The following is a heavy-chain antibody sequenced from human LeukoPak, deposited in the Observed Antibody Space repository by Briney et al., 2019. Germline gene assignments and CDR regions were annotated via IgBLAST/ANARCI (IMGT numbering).Heavy chain of an antibody. V-gene: IGHV4-39*01. D-gene: IGHD6-13*01. J-gene: IGHJ4*02. Sequence: SETLSLTCTVSGGSISSSSYYWGWIRQPPGKGLEWIGSIYYSGSTYYNPSLKSRVTISVDTSKNQFSLKLSSVTAADTAVYYCARHVQLYSSSWRGFDYWGQGTLVTVSS. CDR3: ARHVQLYSSSWRGFDY. CDR1: GGSISSSSYY. CDR2: IYYSGST.